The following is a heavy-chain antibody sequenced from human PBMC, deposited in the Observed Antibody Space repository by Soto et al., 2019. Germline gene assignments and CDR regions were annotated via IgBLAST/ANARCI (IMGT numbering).Heavy chain of an antibody. J-gene: IGHJ6*02. CDR3: ARVPDSSGYYDYYYYYYGMDV. D-gene: IGHD3-22*01. V-gene: IGHV1-69*13. CDR1: GGTFSSYA. CDR2: IIPIFGTA. Sequence: SVKVSCKASGGTFSSYAISWVRQAPGQGLEWMGGIIPIFGTANYAQKFQGRVTITADESTSTAYMELSSLRSEDTAVYYCARVPDSSGYYDYYYYYYGMDVWGQGTTVTVSS.